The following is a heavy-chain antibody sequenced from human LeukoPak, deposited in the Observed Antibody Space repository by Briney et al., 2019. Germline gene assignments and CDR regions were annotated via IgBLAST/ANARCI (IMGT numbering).Heavy chain of an antibody. V-gene: IGHV1-18*01. D-gene: IGHD3-10*01. Sequence: ASVKVSCKASGYTFTSYGISWVRHAPGQGLEWMGWISAYNGNTNYAQKLQGRVTMTTDTSTSTAYMELRSLRSDDTAVYYCARMVRGVIPGDYWGQGTLVTVSS. CDR3: ARMVRGVIPGDY. CDR2: ISAYNGNT. J-gene: IGHJ4*02. CDR1: GYTFTSYG.